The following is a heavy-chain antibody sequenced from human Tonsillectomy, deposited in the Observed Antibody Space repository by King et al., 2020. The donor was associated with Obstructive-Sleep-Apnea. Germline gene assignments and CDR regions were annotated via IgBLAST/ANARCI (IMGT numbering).Heavy chain of an antibody. V-gene: IGHV1-2*02. D-gene: IGHD2-21*02. J-gene: IGHJ4*02. CDR2: ISPNNGGT. Sequence: VQLVESGAEVKKPGASVKVSCKASGYTFTGYYMHWVRKAPVQWLEWMGVISPNNGGTNYAQKFQGRVTMTRDTSIGTAYMELSRLTIDDTAVYYCARAPLYCGGDCHHLDFWGQGTLVTVSS. CDR3: ARAPLYCGGDCHHLDF. CDR1: GYTFTGYY.